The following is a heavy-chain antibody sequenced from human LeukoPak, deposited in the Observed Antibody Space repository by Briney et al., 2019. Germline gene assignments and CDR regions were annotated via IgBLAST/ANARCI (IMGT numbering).Heavy chain of an antibody. Sequence: GGSLRLSCAASGFTFGRYGMHWVRQAPGKGLEWVAFTRYDGSNRYYTDSVKARFTLYRDSSKNTLYLQMNSLRAEDTAVHYCAKAGPMKLQHYFDYWGQGTLVTVSS. D-gene: IGHD3-22*01. V-gene: IGHV3-30*02. CDR2: TRYDGSNR. CDR1: GFTFGRYG. J-gene: IGHJ4*02. CDR3: AKAGPMKLQHYFDY.